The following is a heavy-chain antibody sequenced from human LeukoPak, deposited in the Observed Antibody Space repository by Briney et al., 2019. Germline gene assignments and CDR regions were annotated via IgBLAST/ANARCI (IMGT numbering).Heavy chain of an antibody. J-gene: IGHJ6*03. CDR3: ARVIADTAYYYYYMDV. Sequence: PGGSLRLSCAASGFTFSSYGMSWVRQAPGKGLQWVSVIIGSGSSTYYADSVKGRFTISRDNAKNSLYLQMNSLRAEDTAVYYCARVIADTAYYYYYMDVWGKGTTVTVSS. CDR2: IIGSGSST. V-gene: IGHV3-23*01. D-gene: IGHD6-13*01. CDR1: GFTFSSYG.